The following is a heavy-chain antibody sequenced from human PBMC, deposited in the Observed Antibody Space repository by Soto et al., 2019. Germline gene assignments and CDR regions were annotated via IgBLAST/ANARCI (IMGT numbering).Heavy chain of an antibody. CDR1: GGSFSGYY. J-gene: IGHJ5*02. CDR2: INHSGST. V-gene: IGHV4-34*01. D-gene: IGHD1-26*01. CDR3: ARGLRRVGCNWFDP. Sequence: SETLSLTCAVYGGSFSGYYWSWIRQPPGKGLEWIGEINHSGSTNYNPSLKSRVTISVDTSKNQFSLKLSSVTAADTAVYYCARGLRRVGCNWFDPWGQGTLVTVSS.